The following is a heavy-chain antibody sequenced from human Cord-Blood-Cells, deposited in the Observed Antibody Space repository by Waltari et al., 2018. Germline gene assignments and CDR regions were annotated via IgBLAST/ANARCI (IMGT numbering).Heavy chain of an antibody. CDR2: INHSGST. CDR3: ARGYYGSGSYTFFSDAFDI. V-gene: IGHV4-34*01. J-gene: IGHJ3*02. Sequence: QVQLQPWGAGLLKPSETLSLTCAVYGGSFSGYSWTWLRQPPGKGPEWIGEINHSGSTNYNPSLKSRVTISVDTSKNQFSLKLSSVTAADTAVYYCARGYYGSGSYTFFSDAFDIWGQGTMVTVSS. CDR1: GGSFSGYS. D-gene: IGHD3-10*01.